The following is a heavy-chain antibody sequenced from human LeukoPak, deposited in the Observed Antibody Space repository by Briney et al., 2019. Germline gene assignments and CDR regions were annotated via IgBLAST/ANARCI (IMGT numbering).Heavy chain of an antibody. CDR1: GDSLSSSY. V-gene: IGHV4-4*07. D-gene: IGHD2-15*01. J-gene: IGHJ4*02. CDR2: IYTSGYT. CDR3: ASAGGYCSGGSCYSLSVGY. Sequence: SETLSLTCTVSGDSLSSSYWSWVRQPAGKGLEWIGRIYTSGYTNYNPSLKSRVTISVDTSKNQFSLKLSSVTAADTAVYYCASAGGYCSGGSCYSLSVGYWGQGTLVTVSS.